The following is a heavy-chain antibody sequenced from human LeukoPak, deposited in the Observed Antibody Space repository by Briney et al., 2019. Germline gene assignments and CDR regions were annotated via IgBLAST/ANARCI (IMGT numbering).Heavy chain of an antibody. Sequence: GGSLKLSCAASGFTFSSYAMHWVRQAPGQGLEFVSAISSNGGSTYYANSVKGRFTISRDNSKNTLYLQMGGLRAEDMAVYYCARARGTVVAYYFDYWGQGTLVTVSS. V-gene: IGHV3-64*01. D-gene: IGHD1-1*01. CDR2: ISSNGGST. J-gene: IGHJ4*02. CDR3: ARARGTVVAYYFDY. CDR1: GFTFSSYA.